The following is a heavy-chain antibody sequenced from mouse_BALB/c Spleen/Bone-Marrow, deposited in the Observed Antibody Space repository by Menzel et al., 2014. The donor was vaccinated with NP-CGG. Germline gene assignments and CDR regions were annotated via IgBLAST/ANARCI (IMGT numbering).Heavy chain of an antibody. D-gene: IGHD2-4*01. Sequence: EVKLVESGGGLVKSGGSLKLSCAASGFTFSNYGMSWVRQTPEKGLEWVATTSGGGSYTFYSDSVKGRFTISRDNAKSNLYLQLSSLRSEDTALYYCARHAYYDQTEVSFVYWGQGTLVTVSA. CDR2: TSGGGSYT. J-gene: IGHJ3*01. CDR1: GFTFSNYG. V-gene: IGHV5-9-2*01. CDR3: ARHAYYDQTEVSFVY.